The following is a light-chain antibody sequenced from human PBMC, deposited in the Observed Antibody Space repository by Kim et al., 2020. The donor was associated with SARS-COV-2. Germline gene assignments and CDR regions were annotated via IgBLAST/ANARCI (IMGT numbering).Light chain of an antibody. CDR3: QKYNSAPWT. CDR1: QDISNY. CDR2: AAS. V-gene: IGKV1-27*01. Sequence: DIQMTQSPSSLSASVGDRVTITCRASQDISNYLAWYQQKPGKVPKLLIYAASALQLGVPSRFSGSGSGTDFTLTVTSLQPEDVATYYCQKYNSAPWTFGRGTKVDIK. J-gene: IGKJ1*01.